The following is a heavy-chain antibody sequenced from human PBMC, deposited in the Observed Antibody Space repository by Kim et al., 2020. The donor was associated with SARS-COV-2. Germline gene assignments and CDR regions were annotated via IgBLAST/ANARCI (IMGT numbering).Heavy chain of an antibody. V-gene: IGHV4-59*01. CDR2: IYYSGST. Sequence: SETLSLTCTVSGGSISSYYWSWIRQPPGKGLEWIGYIYYSGSTNYNPSLKSRVTISVDTSKNQFSLKLSSVTAADTAVYYCARDLGGGSSWTSMDVWGQGTTVTVSS. CDR1: GGSISSYY. J-gene: IGHJ6*02. CDR3: ARDLGGGSSWTSMDV. D-gene: IGHD6-13*01.